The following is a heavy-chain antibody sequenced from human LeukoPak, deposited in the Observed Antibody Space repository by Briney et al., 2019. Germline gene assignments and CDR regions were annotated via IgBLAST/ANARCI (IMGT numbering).Heavy chain of an antibody. CDR3: ARESGSYRFDY. D-gene: IGHD1-26*01. V-gene: IGHV4-59*01. Sequence: SETLSLTCTVSGGSISSYYWSWIRQPPGKGLEWIGYIYYSGSTSYNPSLKSRVTISVDTSKNQFSLKLSSVTAADTAVYYCARESGSYRFDYWGQGTLVAVSS. CDR2: IYYSGST. J-gene: IGHJ4*02. CDR1: GGSISSYY.